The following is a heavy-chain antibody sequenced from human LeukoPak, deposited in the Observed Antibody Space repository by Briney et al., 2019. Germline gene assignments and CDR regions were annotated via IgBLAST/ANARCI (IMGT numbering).Heavy chain of an antibody. Sequence: SETLSLTCTVSGGSISSDSWTWIRQPAGKGLEWIGRLYTSGSTNRGSIKHNPSLKSRVAMSVDTSKNQFSLKLSSVTAADTAVYYCARAGGGYCSSTSCSADWFDPRGQGILVTVSS. J-gene: IGHJ5*02. CDR2: LYTSGST. CDR1: GGSISSDS. V-gene: IGHV4-4*07. D-gene: IGHD2-2*01. CDR3: ARAGGGYCSSTSCSADWFDP.